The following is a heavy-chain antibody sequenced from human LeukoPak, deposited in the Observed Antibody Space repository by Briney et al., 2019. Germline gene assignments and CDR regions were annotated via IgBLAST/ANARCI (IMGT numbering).Heavy chain of an antibody. J-gene: IGHJ4*02. CDR1: GVSITNAC. D-gene: IGHD1-14*01. CDR3: TIVLAGRPVEPIIDL. CDR2: IKSIGSGGTA. V-gene: IGHV3-15*01. Sequence: GGSLRLSCAASGVSITNACMNWVRQAPGKGLEWIGLIKSIGSGGTADYSARVKGRFTISRDDSKNTLYLQMSSLNTEDTAVYYCTIVLAGRPVEPIIDLWGQGTLVTVSS.